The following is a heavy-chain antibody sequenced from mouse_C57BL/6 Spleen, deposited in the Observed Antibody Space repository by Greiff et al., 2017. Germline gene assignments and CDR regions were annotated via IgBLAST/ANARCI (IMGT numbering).Heavy chain of an antibody. Sequence: QVQLKQPGAELVKPGASVKMSCKASGYTFTSYWITWVKQRPGQGLEWIGDIYPGSGSTNYNEKFKSKATLTVDTSSSTAYMQLSSLTSEDSAVYYCARSENYYGSLAYWGQGTLVTVSA. CDR1: GYTFTSYW. J-gene: IGHJ3*01. V-gene: IGHV1-55*01. CDR2: IYPGSGST. CDR3: ARSENYYGSLAY. D-gene: IGHD1-1*01.